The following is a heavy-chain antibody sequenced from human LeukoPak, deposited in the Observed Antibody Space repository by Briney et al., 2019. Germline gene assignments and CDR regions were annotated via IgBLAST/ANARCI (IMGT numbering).Heavy chain of an antibody. V-gene: IGHV4-59*12. Sequence: SETLSLTCTVSGGSISSYYWSWIRQPPGKGLEWIGYIYYSGSTNYNPSLKSRVTISVDTSKNQFSLKLSSVTAADTAVYYCARDPSIVGATDAFDIWGQGTMVTVSS. J-gene: IGHJ3*02. CDR2: IYYSGST. CDR3: ARDPSIVGATDAFDI. D-gene: IGHD1-26*01. CDR1: GGSISSYY.